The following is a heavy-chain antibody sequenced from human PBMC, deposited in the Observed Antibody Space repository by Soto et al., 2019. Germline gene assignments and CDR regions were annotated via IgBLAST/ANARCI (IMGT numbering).Heavy chain of an antibody. CDR2: ISYDGSNK. V-gene: IGHV3-30*18. J-gene: IGHJ6*02. CDR3: AKNLWFGDTWDYYGMDV. Sequence: QVQLVESGGGVVQPGRSLRLSCAASGFTFSSYGMHWVRQAPGKGLEWVAVISYDGSNKYYADSVKGRFTISRDNSKNTLYLQMNSLRAEDTAVYYFAKNLWFGDTWDYYGMDVWGQGTTVTVSS. D-gene: IGHD3-10*01. CDR1: GFTFSSYG.